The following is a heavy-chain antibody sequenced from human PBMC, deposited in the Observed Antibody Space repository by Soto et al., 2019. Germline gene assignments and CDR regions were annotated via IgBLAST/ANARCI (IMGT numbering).Heavy chain of an antibody. J-gene: IGHJ4*02. V-gene: IGHV4-39*01. D-gene: IGHD1-7*01. Sequence: QLQLQESGPGLVKPSETLSLTCTVSGGSISSSSYYWGWIRQPPGKGLEWIGSIYYSGSTYYNPSLTSRVTISVDTSKNQFSLKLSSVTAADTAVYYCARHGTGTTGDGAYWGQGTLVTVSS. CDR2: IYYSGST. CDR3: ARHGTGTTGDGAY. CDR1: GGSISSSSYY.